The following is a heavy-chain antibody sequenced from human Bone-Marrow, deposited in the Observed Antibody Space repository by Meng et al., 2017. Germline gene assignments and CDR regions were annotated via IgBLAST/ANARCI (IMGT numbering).Heavy chain of an antibody. CDR1: GFTFSSYV. J-gene: IGHJ6*02. V-gene: IGHV3-64*01. Sequence: GESLKISCAASGFTFSSYVIHWVRQAPGKGLEYVTGISSNGGSTYCANSVKGRFSISRDNSKNTVHLQMGSLRAEDMAVYHCSRGGMDVWGQGTTVTVSS. CDR2: ISSNGGST. CDR3: SRGGMDV.